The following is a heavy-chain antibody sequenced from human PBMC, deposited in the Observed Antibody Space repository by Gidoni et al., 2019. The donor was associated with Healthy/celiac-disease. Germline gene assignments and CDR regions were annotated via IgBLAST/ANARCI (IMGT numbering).Heavy chain of an antibody. CDR3: ARDEKVGATASAFDI. J-gene: IGHJ3*02. CDR1: GYTFTSYY. CDR2: INPSGGST. Sequence: QVQLVQSGAEVKKPGASVKVSCKASGYTFTSYYMHWVRQAPGQGLEWMGIINPSGGSTSYAQKFQGRVTMTRDTSTSTVYMELSSLRSEDTAVYYCARDEKVGATASAFDIWGQGTMVTVSS. V-gene: IGHV1-46*01. D-gene: IGHD1-26*01.